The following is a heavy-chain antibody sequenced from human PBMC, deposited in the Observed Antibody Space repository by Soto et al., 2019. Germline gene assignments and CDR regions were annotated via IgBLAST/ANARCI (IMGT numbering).Heavy chain of an antibody. D-gene: IGHD2-2*01. J-gene: IGHJ4*02. Sequence: GGSLRLSCAISGFSVSSNYLSWVRQAPGKGLEWVSVHYSGGSTYYADSVQGRFTISRDKSKNTLYLQMNNLRAEDTAVYYCAKHVIGGRLPAPFDLWGQGTQVTVSS. CDR2: HYSGGST. CDR1: GFSVSSNY. V-gene: IGHV3-53*01. CDR3: AKHVIGGRLPAPFDL.